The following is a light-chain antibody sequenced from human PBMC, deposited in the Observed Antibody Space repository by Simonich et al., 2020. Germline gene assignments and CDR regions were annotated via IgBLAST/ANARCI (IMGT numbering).Light chain of an antibody. J-gene: IGLJ3*02. V-gene: IGLV2-14*01. Sequence: QSALTQPASVSVSPGQSITISCTGTSSDVGGYNYVSWYQQHPGKAPKLMIYDVSKRPSGVSNRFSGSKSGNTASLTISGLQAEDEADYYCSSYTSSSWVFGGGTKLTVL. CDR2: DVS. CDR1: SSDVGGYNY. CDR3: SSYTSSSWV.